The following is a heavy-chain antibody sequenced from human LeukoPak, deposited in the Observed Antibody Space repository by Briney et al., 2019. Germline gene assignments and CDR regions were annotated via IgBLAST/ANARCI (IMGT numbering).Heavy chain of an antibody. V-gene: IGHV3-33*08. Sequence: GRSLRLSCAASGFTFSTYGMHWVRQAPGKGLEWVAVIWFDGSNKFYRDSVRGRFTISRDDSKNTLYLQMHSLRAEDTAVYYCARERPYCSSTSCYPYYFDYWGQGTLVTVSS. J-gene: IGHJ4*02. CDR2: IWFDGSNK. CDR1: GFTFSTYG. CDR3: ARERPYCSSTSCYPYYFDY. D-gene: IGHD2-2*01.